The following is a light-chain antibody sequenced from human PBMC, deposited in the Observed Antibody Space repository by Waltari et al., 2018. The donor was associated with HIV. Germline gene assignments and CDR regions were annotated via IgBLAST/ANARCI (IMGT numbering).Light chain of an antibody. J-gene: IGLJ3*02. Sequence: QSALTQPRSVSGSPGQSVTISCTGTSSDVGGYNYVSWYQQHPGKAPKLMIYDVTKRPSGVPGRFSGSKSGNTASLTISGLQAEDEADYFCCSYAGGYTLVFGGGTKLTVL. CDR3: CSYAGGYTLV. V-gene: IGLV2-11*01. CDR2: DVT. CDR1: SSDVGGYNY.